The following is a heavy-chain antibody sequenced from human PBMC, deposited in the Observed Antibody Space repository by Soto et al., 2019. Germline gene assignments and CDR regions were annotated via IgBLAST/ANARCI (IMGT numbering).Heavy chain of an antibody. V-gene: IGHV3-30*04. Sequence: PGGSLRLSCTASGFNFSNYAMHWVRQAPGKGLEWLAVISYDGSRTHDADSVKDRFIISRDNSKKMLYLQMSGLRREDTAIYYCARFKIAARIHFASWGQGTLVTVSS. CDR1: GFNFSNYA. J-gene: IGHJ4*02. D-gene: IGHD6-6*01. CDR2: ISYDGSRT. CDR3: ARFKIAARIHFAS.